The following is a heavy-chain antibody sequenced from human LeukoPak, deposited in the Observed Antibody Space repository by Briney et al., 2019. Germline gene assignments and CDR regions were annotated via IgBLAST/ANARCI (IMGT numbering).Heavy chain of an antibody. CDR1: GYTFTSYG. D-gene: IGHD4/OR15-4a*01. J-gene: IGHJ6*03. CDR3: ARGGAYYYYMDV. Sequence: SCKTSGYTFTSYGINWVRQAPGKGLEWVSSISSTSRHIYYADSVKGRFTISRDNAKNSLYLQMNSLRAEDTAVYYCARGGAYYYYMDVWGKGTTVTVSS. V-gene: IGHV3-21*01. CDR2: ISSTSRHI.